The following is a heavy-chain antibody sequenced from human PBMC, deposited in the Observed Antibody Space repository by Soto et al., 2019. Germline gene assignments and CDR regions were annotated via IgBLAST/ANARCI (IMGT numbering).Heavy chain of an antibody. V-gene: IGHV6-1*01. CDR2: TYYRSKWRH. J-gene: IGHJ4*02. D-gene: IGHD6-19*01. CDR1: VDSVSSNSAS. CDR3: ARGVAGTGFDL. Sequence: PSQTFSLTCAISVDSVSSNSASCNWITASPSRGLEWLGRTYYRSKWRHDYAVSVKSRITVNPDTSKNHFSLQLNSVTPDDTAVYYCARGVAGTGFDLWGQGTLVTVSS.